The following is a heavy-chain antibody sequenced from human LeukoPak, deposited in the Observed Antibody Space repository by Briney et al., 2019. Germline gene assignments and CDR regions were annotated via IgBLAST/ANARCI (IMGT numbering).Heavy chain of an antibody. CDR1: GYTFTGYY. CDR2: INPNSGGT. Sequence: GASVKVSCKASGYTFTGYYMHWVRQAPGQGLEWMGWINPNSGGTNYAQKFQGRVTMTTDTSTSTAYMELRSLRFDDTAVYYCARGYSSNWLQFDPWGQGTLVTVSS. V-gene: IGHV1-2*02. J-gene: IGHJ5*02. CDR3: ARGYSSNWLQFDP. D-gene: IGHD6-13*01.